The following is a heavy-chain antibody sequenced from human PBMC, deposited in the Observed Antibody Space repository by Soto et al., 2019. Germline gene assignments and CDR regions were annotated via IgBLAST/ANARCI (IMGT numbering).Heavy chain of an antibody. Sequence: QPGGSLRLSCAAAGFTFSSYAMSWVRQAPGKGLEWVSAISGSGGSTYYADSVKGRFTISRDNSKNTLYLQMNSLRAEDTAVYYCAKDSLSVVVTAWTDYWGQGTLVTVSS. CDR3: AKDSLSVVVTAWTDY. J-gene: IGHJ4*02. V-gene: IGHV3-23*01. D-gene: IGHD2-21*02. CDR1: GFTFSSYA. CDR2: ISGSGGST.